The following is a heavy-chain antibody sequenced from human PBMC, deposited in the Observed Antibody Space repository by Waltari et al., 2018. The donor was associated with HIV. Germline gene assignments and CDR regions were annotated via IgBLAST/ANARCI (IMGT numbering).Heavy chain of an antibody. D-gene: IGHD3-10*01. CDR2: ISTYKGQT. J-gene: IGHJ4*02. CDR1: GYTFSNDG. CDR3: ARGENNEHDTTGSDH. Sequence: QVHLVQSGAERRTPGASLRVSCTASGYTFSNDGFTWVRQAPGQGLEWIGWISTYKGQTIYAPKFQDRIALTTDTPTSTAYLELRSLRSDDTALYYCARGENNEHDTTGSDHWGQGTLLTVSS. V-gene: IGHV1-18*04.